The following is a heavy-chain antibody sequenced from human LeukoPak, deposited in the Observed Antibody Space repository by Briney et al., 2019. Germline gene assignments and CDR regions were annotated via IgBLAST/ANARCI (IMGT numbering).Heavy chain of an antibody. J-gene: IGHJ4*02. D-gene: IGHD5-24*01. Sequence: SETLSLTCTVSGGSISSYYWSWIRQPAGKGLEWIGRIYTSGSTNYNPSLKSRVTMSVDTSKNQFSLNLTSVTAADTAVYYCARGGARWLQLSYWGQGTLVTISS. CDR3: ARGGARWLQLSY. CDR1: GGSISSYY. CDR2: IYTSGST. V-gene: IGHV4-4*07.